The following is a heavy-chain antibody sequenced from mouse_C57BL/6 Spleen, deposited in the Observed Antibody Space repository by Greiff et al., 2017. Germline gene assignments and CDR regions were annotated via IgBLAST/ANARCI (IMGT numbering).Heavy chain of an antibody. Sequence: EVKLMESGGGLVQPGESLKLSCESNEYEFPSHDMSWVRKTPEKRLELVAAINSDGGSTYYPDTMERRFIISRDNTKKTLYLQMSSLRSEDTALYYCARHIYYGNSYAMDYWGQGTSVTVSS. CDR1: EYEFPSHD. D-gene: IGHD2-1*01. J-gene: IGHJ4*01. CDR2: INSDGGST. V-gene: IGHV5-2*01. CDR3: ARHIYYGNSYAMDY.